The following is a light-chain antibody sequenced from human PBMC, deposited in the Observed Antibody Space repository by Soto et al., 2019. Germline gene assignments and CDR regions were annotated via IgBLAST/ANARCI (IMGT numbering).Light chain of an antibody. Sequence: QSALTQPASVSGSPGQSITISCTGTSSDIGGYNYVSWYQQHPGKAPKLMIYEVNNRPSGVSSRFSGSKSGNTASLTISGLQAEDEADYYCSSYTSSSTGVFGTGTKLTVL. CDR3: SSYTSSSTGV. V-gene: IGLV2-14*01. CDR1: SSDIGGYNY. CDR2: EVN. J-gene: IGLJ1*01.